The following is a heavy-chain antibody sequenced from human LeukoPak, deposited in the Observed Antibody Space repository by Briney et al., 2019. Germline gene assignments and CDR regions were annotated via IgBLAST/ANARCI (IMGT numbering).Heavy chain of an antibody. V-gene: IGHV3-30*02. CDR2: IRYDGSNK. J-gene: IGHJ4*02. D-gene: IGHD4-17*01. Sequence: GGSLRLSCAASGSTFSSYGMHWVRQAPGKGLEWVAFIRYDGSNKYYADSVKGRFTISRDNAKNSLYLQMNSLRAEDTAVYYCARDLGYGDNGLDYWGQGTLVTVSS. CDR3: ARDLGYGDNGLDY. CDR1: GSTFSSYG.